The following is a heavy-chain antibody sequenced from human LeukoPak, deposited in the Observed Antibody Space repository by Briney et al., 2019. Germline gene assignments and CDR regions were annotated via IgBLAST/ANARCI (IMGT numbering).Heavy chain of an antibody. CDR2: ISGSGDTT. V-gene: IGHV3-23*01. J-gene: IGHJ4*02. CDR3: AKDPRYMGIAVAGTYVY. D-gene: IGHD6-19*01. Sequence: PGGSLRLSCAASGFTFSSYGMSWVRQAPGKGLEWVADISGSGDTTYYTNSVKGRFTISRDDSDNTVYLHMNSLRAEDTAVYYCAKDPRYMGIAVAGTYVYWGQGTLVTVSS. CDR1: GFTFSSYG.